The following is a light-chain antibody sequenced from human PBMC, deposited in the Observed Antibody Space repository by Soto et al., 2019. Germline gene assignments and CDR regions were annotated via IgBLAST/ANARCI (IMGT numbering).Light chain of an antibody. V-gene: IGKV3-15*01. Sequence: EVGMTQSPATLSVSPGGRASLSCRASQSVNSNLAWYQQKPGQAPRLLIYGASTRATGIPARFSGSGSGTEFTLTISSLQSEDFAVYHCQQYNNWPSLTFGGGTKVEIK. CDR2: GAS. J-gene: IGKJ4*01. CDR1: QSVNSN. CDR3: QQYNNWPSLT.